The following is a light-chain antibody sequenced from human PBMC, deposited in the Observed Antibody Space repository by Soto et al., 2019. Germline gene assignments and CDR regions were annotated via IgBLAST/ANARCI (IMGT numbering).Light chain of an antibody. CDR2: RSN. J-gene: IGLJ3*02. CDR3: AAWDGSLNVVL. V-gene: IGLV1-44*01. CDR1: SSNIGTNT. Sequence: QSVLTQPPSATGTPGQRVTISCSGSSSNIGTNTVNWYQQFPRSAPKLLMYRSNQRPSGVPDRFSGSKSVTSASLAISGLQSEDEADYYCAAWDGSLNVVLFGGGTKVTVL.